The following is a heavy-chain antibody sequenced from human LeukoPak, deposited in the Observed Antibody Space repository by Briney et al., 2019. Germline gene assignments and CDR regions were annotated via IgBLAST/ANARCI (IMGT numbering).Heavy chain of an antibody. CDR3: ARLGRGAGNWFDP. V-gene: IGHV1-2*02. CDR2: INPNSGGT. CDR1: GYTFTGYY. Sequence: GASVKVSCKASGYTFTGYYMHWVRQAPGQGLEWMGWINPNSGGTNYAQKFQGRVTMTRDTSISTGYMELSRLRSDDTAVYYCARLGRGAGNWFDPWGQGTLVTVSS. J-gene: IGHJ5*02. D-gene: IGHD3-10*01.